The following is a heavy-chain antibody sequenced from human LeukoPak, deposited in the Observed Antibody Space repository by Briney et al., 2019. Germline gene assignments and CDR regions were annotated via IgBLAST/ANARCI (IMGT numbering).Heavy chain of an antibody. CDR1: GFTVSSNY. V-gene: IGHV3-66*01. Sequence: GGSLRLSCAASGFTVSSNYMSWVRQAPGKGLEWVSVIYSGGSTYYADSVKGRFTISRDNSKNTLYLQMNSLRAEDTAVYYCAKDRGYSGYQPGFDYWGQGTLVTVSS. D-gene: IGHD5-12*01. CDR2: IYSGGST. CDR3: AKDRGYSGYQPGFDY. J-gene: IGHJ4*02.